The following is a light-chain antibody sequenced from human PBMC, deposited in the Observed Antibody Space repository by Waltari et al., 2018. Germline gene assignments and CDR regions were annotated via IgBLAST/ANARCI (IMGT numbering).Light chain of an antibody. CDR3: AAWDDSLSAHVV. V-gene: IGLV1-47*01. CDR1: SSNIGSNY. Sequence: QSVLTQPPSASGTPGQRVTISCSGSSSNIGSNYGYRYQQLPGTAPNLLIYRNNQRPSGVPDRFSGSKSGTSASLAISGLRSEDEADYYCAAWDDSLSAHVVFGGGTKLTVL. J-gene: IGLJ2*01. CDR2: RNN.